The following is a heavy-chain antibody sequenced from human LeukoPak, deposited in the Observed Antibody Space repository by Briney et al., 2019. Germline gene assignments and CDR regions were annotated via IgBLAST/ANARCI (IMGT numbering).Heavy chain of an antibody. CDR2: IIPIFGTA. Sequence: ASVKVSCKASGGTFSSYAISWVRQAPGQGLEWMGGIIPIFGTANYAQKFQGRVTITADESTSTAYMELSSLRSEDTAVYYCAREQLLWFGELFRGNWFDPWGQGTLVTVSS. CDR3: AREQLLWFGELFRGNWFDP. V-gene: IGHV1-69*13. CDR1: GGTFSSYA. J-gene: IGHJ5*02. D-gene: IGHD3-10*01.